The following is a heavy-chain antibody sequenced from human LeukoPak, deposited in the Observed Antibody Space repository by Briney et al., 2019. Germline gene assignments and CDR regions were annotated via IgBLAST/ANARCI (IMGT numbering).Heavy chain of an antibody. CDR1: GYTFTGYY. J-gene: IGHJ4*02. V-gene: IGHV1-2*06. CDR2: INPNSGGT. CDR3: ARVAPITGDADY. D-gene: IGHD7-27*01. Sequence: ASVKVSCKASGYTFTGYYMHWVRQAPGQGLEWMGRINPNSGGTNYAQKFQGRVTMTRDTSISTAYMELSRLRSEDTAVYYCARVAPITGDADYWGQGTLVTVSS.